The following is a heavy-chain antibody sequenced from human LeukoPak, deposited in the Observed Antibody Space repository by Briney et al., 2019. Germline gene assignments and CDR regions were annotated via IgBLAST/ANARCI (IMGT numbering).Heavy chain of an antibody. CDR1: GFTFSNYG. CDR2: ISGSRSTTV. V-gene: IGHV3-48*02. J-gene: IGHJ4*02. Sequence: GGSLRLSCAASGFTFSNYGMNWVRQAPGKGLEWVSSISGSRSTTVFYADSVKGRFTISRDIAKNSLYLQMNSLRDEDTAVYYCANYYDFWSGYYISDYWGQGTLVTVSS. CDR3: ANYYDFWSGYYISDY. D-gene: IGHD3-3*01.